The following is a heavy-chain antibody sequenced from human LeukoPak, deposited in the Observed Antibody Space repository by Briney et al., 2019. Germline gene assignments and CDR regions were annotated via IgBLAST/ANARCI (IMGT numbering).Heavy chain of an antibody. V-gene: IGHV3-21*04. CDR3: AKGRRCSGGSCSSYYYYMDV. CDR2: ISTNSAFI. CDR1: GFTFINYS. J-gene: IGHJ6*03. D-gene: IGHD2-15*01. Sequence: PGGSLRLSCTASGFTFINYSMNWVRQAPGKGLEWVSSISTNSAFIYYADSVRGRFTISRDNTKNTLYLQMNSLRAEDTAVYYCAKGRRCSGGSCSSYYYYMDVWGKGTTVTISS.